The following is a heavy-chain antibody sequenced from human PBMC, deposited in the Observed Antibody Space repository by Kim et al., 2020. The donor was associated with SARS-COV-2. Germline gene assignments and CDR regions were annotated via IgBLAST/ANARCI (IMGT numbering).Heavy chain of an antibody. Sequence: GGSLRLSCAASGFTFSSYGMHWVRQAPGKGLECVAVISYDGSNKYYADSVKGRFTISRDNSKNTLYLQMNSLRAEDTAVYYCAKQMVRGVIALFDYWGQGTLVTVSS. D-gene: IGHD3-10*01. V-gene: IGHV3-30*18. CDR2: ISYDGSNK. CDR1: GFTFSSYG. J-gene: IGHJ4*02. CDR3: AKQMVRGVIALFDY.